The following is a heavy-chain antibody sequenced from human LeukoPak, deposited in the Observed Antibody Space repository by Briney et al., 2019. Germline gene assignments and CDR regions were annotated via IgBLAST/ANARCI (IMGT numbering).Heavy chain of an antibody. D-gene: IGHD3-10*01. CDR3: AREGYFGSGIDYYYGVDV. Sequence: GASVKVSCKTSGFTFTNYGLSWVRQAPGQGLEWVGWISAYNGNTNYTQKLQGRVTMTTDTPTSTAYMELRSLRSDDTAVYFCAREGYFGSGIDYYYGVDVWGQGTKVTVSS. J-gene: IGHJ6*02. CDR1: GFTFTNYG. V-gene: IGHV1-18*01. CDR2: ISAYNGNT.